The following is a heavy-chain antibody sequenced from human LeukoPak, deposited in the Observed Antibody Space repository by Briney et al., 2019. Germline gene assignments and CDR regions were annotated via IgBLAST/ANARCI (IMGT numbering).Heavy chain of an antibody. CDR1: GFTFSSYS. J-gene: IGHJ4*02. V-gene: IGHV3-21*01. D-gene: IGHD2-2*01. CDR3: ARDLSYQLPDY. Sequence: GGSLRLSCAASGFTFSSYSMNWVRQAPGKGLEWVSSISSSSSYKNYADSVKGRFTISRDNAKNSLYLQMNSLRAEDTAVYYCARDLSYQLPDYWGQGTLVTVSS. CDR2: ISSSSSYK.